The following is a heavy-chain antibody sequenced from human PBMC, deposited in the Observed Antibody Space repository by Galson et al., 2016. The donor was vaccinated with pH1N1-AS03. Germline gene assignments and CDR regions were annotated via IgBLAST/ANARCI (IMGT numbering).Heavy chain of an antibody. Sequence: SLRLSCAASGFSFSTYAMSWVRQAQGMGLEWVSSISASGGDTYYADSVKGRFTISRDNAENTLYLQMNSLRADDTAVYYCARDDDLYSMDVWGHGTTVTVSS. V-gene: IGHV3-23*01. J-gene: IGHJ6*02. CDR3: ARDDDLYSMDV. CDR1: GFSFSTYA. D-gene: IGHD2-15*01. CDR2: ISASGGDT.